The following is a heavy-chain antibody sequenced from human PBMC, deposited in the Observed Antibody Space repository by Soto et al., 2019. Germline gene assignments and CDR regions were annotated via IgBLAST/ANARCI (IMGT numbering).Heavy chain of an antibody. J-gene: IGHJ3*02. Sequence: QVQLQESGPGLVKPSETLSLTCTVSGGSINSYYWTWIRQPPGKGLEWIGYIYNSASGSTDYNPSLKSRVTMSVDTSKNQFSLKLSSVTAADTAVYYCARGAPPGPPTMFHIWGQGTMVTVSS. D-gene: IGHD3-10*01. V-gene: IGHV4-59*01. CDR2: IYNSASGST. CDR1: GGSINSYY. CDR3: ARGAPPGPPTMFHI.